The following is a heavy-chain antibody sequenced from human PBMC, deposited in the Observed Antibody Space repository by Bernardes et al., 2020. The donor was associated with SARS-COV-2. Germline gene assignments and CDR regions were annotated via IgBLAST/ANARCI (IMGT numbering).Heavy chain of an antibody. CDR1: GGSFSGYY. J-gene: IGHJ4*02. Sequence: SETLSLTCAVYGGSFSGYYWSWIRQPPGKGLEWIGEINHSGSTNYNPSLKSRVTISVDTSKNQFSLKLSSVTAADTAVYYCARVRYCSSTSCYWFGLDYWGQGTLVTVSS. V-gene: IGHV4-34*01. CDR3: ARVRYCSSTSCYWFGLDY. CDR2: INHSGST. D-gene: IGHD2-2*01.